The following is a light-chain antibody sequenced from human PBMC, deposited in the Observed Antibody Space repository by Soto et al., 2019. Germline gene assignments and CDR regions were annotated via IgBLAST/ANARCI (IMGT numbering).Light chain of an antibody. J-gene: IGKJ5*01. CDR1: QSVSSSY. CDR3: QQYGSSPLIT. V-gene: IGKV3-20*01. CDR2: GAS. Sequence: EIVLTQSPGTLSLSPGERATLSCRASQSVSSSYLAWYQQKPGQAPRLLIYGASSRATGIPDRFSGSGSGTDFTITISRLEPEDFAVYYCQQYGSSPLITVGQGTRLEMK.